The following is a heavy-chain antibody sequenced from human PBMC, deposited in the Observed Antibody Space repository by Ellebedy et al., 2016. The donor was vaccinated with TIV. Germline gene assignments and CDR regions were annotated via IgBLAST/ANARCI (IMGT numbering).Heavy chain of an antibody. D-gene: IGHD3-10*01. J-gene: IGHJ4*02. CDR2: IDPNSGVT. Sequence: ASVKVSCKASGYTFTSYGFSWVRQAPGQGLEWMGWIDPNSGVTNYAQKFQGGVTMTRDASISTVYMELSSLRSDDTAVYYCARVRGFIVFDYWGQGTLVTVSS. CDR1: GYTFTSYG. V-gene: IGHV1-2*02. CDR3: ARVRGFIVFDY.